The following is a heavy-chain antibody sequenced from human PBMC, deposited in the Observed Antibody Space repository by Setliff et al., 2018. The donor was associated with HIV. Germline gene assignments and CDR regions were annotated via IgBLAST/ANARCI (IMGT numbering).Heavy chain of an antibody. CDR1: GGSVSGHY. J-gene: IGHJ4*02. Sequence: SETLSLTCAVYGGSVSGHYWGWFRQPPGKGLEWIGEITPSGATNYLPSLKSRVTMSLDTSKNQFSLKLSSVTAADTAVYYCARVVTMIVVVDYWGQGTLVTVSS. CDR2: ITPSGAT. CDR3: ARVVTMIVVVDY. V-gene: IGHV4-34*01. D-gene: IGHD3-22*01.